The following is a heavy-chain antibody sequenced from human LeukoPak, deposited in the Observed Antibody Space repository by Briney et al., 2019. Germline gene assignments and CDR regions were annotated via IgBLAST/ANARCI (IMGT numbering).Heavy chain of an antibody. CDR1: GFIFSSKW. J-gene: IGHJ4*02. CDR3: ARDLPISDSSGYYLDY. Sequence: PGGSLRLSCAASGFIFSSKWIHWVRHAPGKGLEWVSRIDNGGSYTSYADSVKGRFTISRDNAKNTLYLQMNSLRAEDTAVYYCARDLPISDSSGYYLDYWGQGTVVTASS. V-gene: IGHV3-74*01. CDR2: IDNGGSYT. D-gene: IGHD3-22*01.